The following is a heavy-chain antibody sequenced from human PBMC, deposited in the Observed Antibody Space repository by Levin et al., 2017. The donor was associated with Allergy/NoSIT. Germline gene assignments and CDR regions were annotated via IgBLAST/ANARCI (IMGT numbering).Heavy chain of an antibody. CDR1: GYSFTSYW. D-gene: IGHD6-13*01. CDR2: IYPGDSDT. Sequence: KSGGSLRLSCKGSGYSFTSYWIGWVRQMPGKGLEWMGIIYPGDSDTRYSPSFQGQVTISADKSISTAYLQWSSLKASDTAIYYCARHQGPAAGGYFDYWGQGTLVTVSS. V-gene: IGHV5-51*01. J-gene: IGHJ4*02. CDR3: ARHQGPAAGGYFDY.